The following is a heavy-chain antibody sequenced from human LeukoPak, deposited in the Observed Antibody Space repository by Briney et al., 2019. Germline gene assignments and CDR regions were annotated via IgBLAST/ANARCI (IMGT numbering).Heavy chain of an antibody. CDR1: GFAFSSYG. CDR2: ISYDGSDK. D-gene: IGHD5-12*01. J-gene: IGHJ4*02. CDR3: ARARPSMWIDY. V-gene: IGHV3-30*03. Sequence: GGSLRLSCAASGFAFSSYGMHWVRQAPGKGLEWVALISYDGSDKGYADSVKGRFTISRDNSRNTLYLQMNSLRAEDTAVYYCARARPSMWIDYWGQGTLVTVSS.